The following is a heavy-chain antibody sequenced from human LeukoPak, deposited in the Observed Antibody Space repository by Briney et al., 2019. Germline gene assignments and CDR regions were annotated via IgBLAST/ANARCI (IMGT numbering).Heavy chain of an antibody. J-gene: IGHJ4*02. D-gene: IGHD5-24*01. CDR1: GFTFSSYW. Sequence: PGGSLRLSCAASGFTFSSYWMHWVRHAPGKGLVWVSRINSDGSSTSYADSVKGRFTISRDNAKNTLYLQMNSLRAEDTAVYYCARPFQRDGYNLTPREFDYWGQGTLVTVSS. CDR2: INSDGSST. CDR3: ARPFQRDGYNLTPREFDY. V-gene: IGHV3-74*01.